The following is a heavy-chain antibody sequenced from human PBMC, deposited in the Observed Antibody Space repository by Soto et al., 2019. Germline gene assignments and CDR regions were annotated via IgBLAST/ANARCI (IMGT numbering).Heavy chain of an antibody. CDR2: IWYDGSNK. V-gene: IGHV3-33*01. CDR3: ARDLTTVTTGNYYYYYGMDV. D-gene: IGHD4-4*01. Sequence: GSLRLSCVASGITISYHGLHLGREAPGKGLEWVAVIWYDGSNKYYADSVKGRFTISRDNSKNTLYLQMNSLRAEDTAVYYCARDLTTVTTGNYYYYYGMDVWGQGTTVTVSS. CDR1: GITISYHG. J-gene: IGHJ6*02.